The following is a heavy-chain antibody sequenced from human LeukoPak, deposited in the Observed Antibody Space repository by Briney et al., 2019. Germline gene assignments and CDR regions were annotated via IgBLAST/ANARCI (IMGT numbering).Heavy chain of an antibody. J-gene: IGHJ6*02. CDR2: INHSGST. CDR1: GGSFSGYY. CDR3: ARGGTGRGYSYGSYYYGMDV. Sequence: SETLSLTCAVYGGSFSGYYWSWIRQPPGKGLEWIGEINHSGSTNYNPSLKSRVTISVDTSKNQFSLKLSSVTAADTAVYHCARGGTGRGYSYGSYYYGMDVWGQGTTVTVSS. D-gene: IGHD5-18*01. V-gene: IGHV4-34*01.